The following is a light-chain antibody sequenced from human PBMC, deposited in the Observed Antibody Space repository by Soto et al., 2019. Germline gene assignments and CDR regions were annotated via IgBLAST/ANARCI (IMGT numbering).Light chain of an antibody. CDR2: KTS. Sequence: DIVLTQTPLSLVVTLGQPASISWKSSQSLAFRDGNIYLNWLQQRPGQPPRLLIYKTSNRFSGGPDRFSGSGAGTEFTLKISKVEAEDVGVYYCVEAALLPHAFGQGTKVEIK. V-gene: IGKV2-24*01. CDR1: QSLAFRDGNIY. J-gene: IGKJ1*01. CDR3: VEAALLPHA.